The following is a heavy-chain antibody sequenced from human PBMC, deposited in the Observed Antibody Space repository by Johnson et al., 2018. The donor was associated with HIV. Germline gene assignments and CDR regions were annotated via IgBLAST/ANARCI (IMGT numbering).Heavy chain of an antibody. V-gene: IGHV3-11*04. J-gene: IGHJ3*02. CDR2: ISSSGSTI. CDR1: GFTFSDYY. Sequence: QVQLVESGGGLVKPGGSLRLSCAASGFTFSDYYMSWIRQAPGKGLEWVSYISSSGSTIYYADSVKGRFTISRDNAKNSLYLQMNRLRAEETAVYYGARSREMPAWRDAFDIWGQGTMVTVSS. CDR3: ARSREMPAWRDAFDI. D-gene: IGHD2-2*01.